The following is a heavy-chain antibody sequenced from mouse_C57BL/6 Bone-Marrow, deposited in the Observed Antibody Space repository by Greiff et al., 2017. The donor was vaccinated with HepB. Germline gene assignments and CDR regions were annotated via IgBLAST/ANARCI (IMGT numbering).Heavy chain of an antibody. D-gene: IGHD1-1*01. CDR3: ARNYGSPYYFDY. V-gene: IGHV1-69*01. Sequence: VQLQQPGAELVMPGASVKLSCKASGYTFTSYWMHWVKQRPGQGLEWIGEIDPSDSYTNYNQKFKGKSTLTVDKSSSTAYMQLSSLTSEDSAVYSCARNYGSPYYFDYWGQGTTLTVSS. J-gene: IGHJ2*01. CDR1: GYTFTSYW. CDR2: IDPSDSYT.